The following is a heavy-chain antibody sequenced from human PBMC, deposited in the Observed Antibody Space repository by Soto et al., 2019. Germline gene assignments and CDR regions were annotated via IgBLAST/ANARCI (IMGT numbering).Heavy chain of an antibody. CDR2: TIPILNVA. CDR3: ARDLTLGSTYSGYDAIDS. J-gene: IGHJ4*02. CDR1: GGTFSTST. V-gene: IGHV1-69*08. D-gene: IGHD5-12*01. Sequence: QVQLVQSGAEVKKPGSSVKVSCKASGGTFSTSTFTWVRQAPGQGLEWMGRTIPILNVADYAQDFQGRVTITADKSTSTDYMELTSLTSKATAVYYCARDLTLGSTYSGYDAIDSWGQGTLVTVSS.